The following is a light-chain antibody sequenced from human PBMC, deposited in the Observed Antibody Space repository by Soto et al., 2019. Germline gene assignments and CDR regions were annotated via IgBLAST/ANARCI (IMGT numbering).Light chain of an antibody. CDR3: SSQTSGSTRV. Sequence: QSALTQPASVSGSPGQSIAISCTGTFSDVGGYDYVSWYQQHPDKAPKLMIYEVTKRPSGVSNRFSGSKSGNTASLTISGLQPEDEGDYYCSSQTSGSTRVFGSGTKLTVL. CDR1: FSDVGGYDY. V-gene: IGLV2-14*01. J-gene: IGLJ1*01. CDR2: EVT.